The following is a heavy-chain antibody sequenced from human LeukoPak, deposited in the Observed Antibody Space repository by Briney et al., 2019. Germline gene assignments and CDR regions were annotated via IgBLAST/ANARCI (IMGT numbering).Heavy chain of an antibody. CDR3: ARDQDWAFDY. D-gene: IGHD3/OR15-3a*01. CDR2: IGWNGDTT. CDR1: GFSFDDCA. J-gene: IGHJ4*02. Sequence: GRSLRLSCVASGFSFDDCAMHWVRQAPGKGLEWVSGIGWNGDTTDYADSVKGRFATSRDNAKNSLYLQINNVGADDTAVYYCARDQDWAFDYWGRGTLVTVSS. V-gene: IGHV3-9*01.